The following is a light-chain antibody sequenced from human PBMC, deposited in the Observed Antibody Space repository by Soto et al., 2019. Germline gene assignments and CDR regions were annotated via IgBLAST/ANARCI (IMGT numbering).Light chain of an antibody. CDR1: QGINNY. V-gene: IGKV1-9*01. J-gene: IGKJ4*01. Sequence: DIQLTQCPSFLAASFGDRVTMTCRASQGINNYLAWYQQKLGKAPKVLIYDASKLHSGVASRLSGSGSGTEFTLTISSLQPEDFATYFCQQLNNYSSFGGGTKVDIK. CDR2: DAS. CDR3: QQLNNYSS.